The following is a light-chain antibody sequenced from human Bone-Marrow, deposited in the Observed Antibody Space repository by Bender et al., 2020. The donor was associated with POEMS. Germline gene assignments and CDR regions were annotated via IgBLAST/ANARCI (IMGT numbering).Light chain of an antibody. CDR3: CSYAGSRTFVL. Sequence: QSALTQPASVSGSPGQSITISCTGTSADIGTYKLVSWYQLRPGKAPKLIIHEVTKRPSGVSNRFSGSKSGTTASLTISGLQADDEGDYYCCSYAGSRTFVLFGGGTKLTVL. CDR1: SADIGTYKL. CDR2: EVT. V-gene: IGLV2-23*02. J-gene: IGLJ3*02.